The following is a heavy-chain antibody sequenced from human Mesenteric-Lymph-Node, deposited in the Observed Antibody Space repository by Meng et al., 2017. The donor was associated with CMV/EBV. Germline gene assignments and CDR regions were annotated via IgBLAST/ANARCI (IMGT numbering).Heavy chain of an antibody. D-gene: IGHD6-6*01. CDR1: RGSISSSPWV. Sequence: VSRGSISSSPWVWGWIRQPPGKGLEWIGSMYFGGGTYYNPSLKSRVTISVDSSKNQFSLKVTSVTAADTAVYYCARPTGGSSSPWDHWGQGTLVTVSS. CDR2: MYFGGGT. V-gene: IGHV4-39*01. CDR3: ARPTGGSSSPWDH. J-gene: IGHJ4*02.